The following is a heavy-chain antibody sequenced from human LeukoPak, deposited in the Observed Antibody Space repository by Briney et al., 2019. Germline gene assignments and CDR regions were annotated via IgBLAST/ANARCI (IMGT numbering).Heavy chain of an antibody. CDR1: GGSISSGSYY. CDR2: IYTSGST. CDR3: AGDSSGYQANFDY. J-gene: IGHJ4*02. D-gene: IGHD3-22*01. Sequence: PSQTLSLTCTVSGGSISSGSYYWSWIRRPAGKGLEWIGRIYTSGSTNYNPSLKSRVTISVDTSKNQFSLKLSSVTAADTAVYYCAGDSSGYQANFDYWGQGTLVTVSS. V-gene: IGHV4-61*02.